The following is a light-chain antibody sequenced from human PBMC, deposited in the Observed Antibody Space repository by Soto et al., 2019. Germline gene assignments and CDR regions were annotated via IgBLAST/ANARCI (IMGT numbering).Light chain of an antibody. V-gene: IGLV1-44*01. CDR2: NNN. J-gene: IGLJ1*01. CDR3: AAWTDSLDVLYV. Sequence: QSVLTQPPSASAAPGQRVTISCSGSRSNIGPNAVNWYQQIPGAAPRLLIYNNNQRPSGVPDRFTCSRSGTSASLAINDLQSDDEATYFCAAWTDSLDVLYVFGPGTKLTVL. CDR1: RSNIGPNA.